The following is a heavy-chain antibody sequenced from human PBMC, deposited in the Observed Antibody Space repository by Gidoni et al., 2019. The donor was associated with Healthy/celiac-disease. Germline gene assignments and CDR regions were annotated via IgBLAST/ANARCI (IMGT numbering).Heavy chain of an antibody. CDR3: ASTPRGRWLQFWGLDY. V-gene: IGHV4-34*01. CDR2: INHSGST. D-gene: IGHD5-12*01. CDR1: GGSFSGYY. Sequence: QVQLQQWGAGLLKPSETLSLTCAVYGGSFSGYYWSWIRQPPGKGLEWIGEINHSGSTNYNPSLKSRVTISVDTSKNQFSLKLSSVTAADTAVYYCASTPRGRWLQFWGLDYWGQGTLVTVSS. J-gene: IGHJ4*02.